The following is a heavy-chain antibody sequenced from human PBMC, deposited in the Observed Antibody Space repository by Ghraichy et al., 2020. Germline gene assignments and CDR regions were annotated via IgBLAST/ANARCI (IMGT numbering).Heavy chain of an antibody. V-gene: IGHV3-74*01. Sequence: GGSLRLSCAASGFSFSSYWMHWVRQAPGKGLVWVSRMNRDGSERNFADSVKGRFTISRDNAKNTLYLQMNSLKVEDTAVYYCARRGRYCNVVNCYGEFDSWGQGTPVTVSS. CDR2: MNRDGSER. J-gene: IGHJ4*02. CDR1: GFSFSSYW. D-gene: IGHD1-26*01. CDR3: ARRGRYCNVVNCYGEFDS.